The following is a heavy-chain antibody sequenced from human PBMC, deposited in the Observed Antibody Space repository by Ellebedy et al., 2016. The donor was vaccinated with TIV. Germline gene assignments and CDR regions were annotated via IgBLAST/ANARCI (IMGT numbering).Heavy chain of an antibody. Sequence: SETLSLTCTVSGDSISSRSYYWGWIRQPPGKGLEWIGSIYYNGGTYYNSSLKSRVTISVDTSRNQFSLHLNSVTAAATAVYYCARHSGANWFDPWGQGTLVTVSS. V-gene: IGHV4-39*01. CDR2: IYYNGGT. CDR1: GDSISSRSYY. D-gene: IGHD3-10*01. CDR3: ARHSGANWFDP. J-gene: IGHJ5*02.